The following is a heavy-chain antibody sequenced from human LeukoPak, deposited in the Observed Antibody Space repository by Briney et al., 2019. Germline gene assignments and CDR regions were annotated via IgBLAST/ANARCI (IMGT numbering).Heavy chain of an antibody. V-gene: IGHV3-74*01. CDR2: INPDGSSV. CDR3: ASDVLCTDAACYPL. Sequence: GGSLRLSCAASGFTFSNYWMHWVRQDAGKGLVWVSRINPDGSSVGYGDSVKGRFTISRDNAKNMLYLQMNYLRADDTALYYCASDVLCTDAACYPLWGQGTLVTVSS. D-gene: IGHD2-8*01. J-gene: IGHJ4*02. CDR1: GFTFSNYW.